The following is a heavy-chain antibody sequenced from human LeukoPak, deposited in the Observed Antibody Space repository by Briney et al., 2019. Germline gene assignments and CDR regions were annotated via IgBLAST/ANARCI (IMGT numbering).Heavy chain of an antibody. J-gene: IGHJ4*02. CDR1: GFTFSSYS. D-gene: IGHD2-21*02. Sequence: GGSLRLSCAASGFTFSSYSMNWVRQAPGKGLEWVSSISSSSSYIYYADSVKGRFTISRDNAKNSLYLQMNSLRAEDTAVYYCARECGGDCYYFDYWGQGTLVTVSS. CDR2: ISSSSSYI. CDR3: ARECGGDCYYFDY. V-gene: IGHV3-21*01.